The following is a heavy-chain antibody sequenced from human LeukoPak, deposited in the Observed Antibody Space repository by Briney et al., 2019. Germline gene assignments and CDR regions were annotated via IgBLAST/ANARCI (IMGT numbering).Heavy chain of an antibody. J-gene: IGHJ4*02. D-gene: IGHD3-10*01. CDR1: GGSISSNSYY. Sequence: QTPSLTCTVSGGSISSNSYYWSWIRQHPGKGLEWIGYIYYTGSTYHNPSPKSRITLSVDTSKNQFSLKLSSVTAADTAVYYCARAPRMVRGIIASDFDFWSQGTLVTVSS. CDR2: IYYTGST. V-gene: IGHV4-31*03. CDR3: ARAPRMVRGIIASDFDF.